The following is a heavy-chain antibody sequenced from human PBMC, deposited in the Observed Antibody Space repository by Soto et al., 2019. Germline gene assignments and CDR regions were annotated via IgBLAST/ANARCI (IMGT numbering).Heavy chain of an antibody. CDR1: GYTFTGYY. Sequence: ASVKVSCKASGYTFTGYYMHWVRQAPGQGLEWMGWINPNSGGTNYAQKFQGWVTMTRDTSISTAYMELSRLRSDDTAVYYCARGAREQQPDTQTYYYYGMDVWGQGTTVTVSS. V-gene: IGHV1-2*04. CDR3: ARGAREQQPDTQTYYYYGMDV. J-gene: IGHJ6*02. D-gene: IGHD6-13*01. CDR2: INPNSGGT.